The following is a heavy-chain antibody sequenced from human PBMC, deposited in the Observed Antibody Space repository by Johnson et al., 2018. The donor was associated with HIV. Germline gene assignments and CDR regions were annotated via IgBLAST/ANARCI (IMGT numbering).Heavy chain of an antibody. J-gene: IGHJ3*02. D-gene: IGHD1-26*01. CDR3: ARAAYSGSHHDAFDI. CDR2: ISSSGSTI. Sequence: QVLLVESGGGLVQPGGSLRLSCAASGFTFSDYYMSWIRQAPGKGLEWVSYISSSGSTIYYADSVKGRFTISRDNAKNSLYLQMNSLRAEDTAVYYCARAAYSGSHHDAFDIWGQGTMVTVSS. V-gene: IGHV3-11*04. CDR1: GFTFSDYY.